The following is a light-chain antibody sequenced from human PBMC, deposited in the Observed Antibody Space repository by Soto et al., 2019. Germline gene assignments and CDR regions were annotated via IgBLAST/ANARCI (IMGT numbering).Light chain of an antibody. CDR1: HSLLHSSGYNY. J-gene: IGKJ5*01. Sequence: DIVMTQSPLSLRVTPGEPASISCRSSHSLLHSSGYNYLHWYLQKPGQSPQLLISLGSDLSSGVPDRFSGSGSGTEFTLKISRVEAEDVGVYYCMQGTHWPPITVGQVTRLEIK. V-gene: IGKV2-28*01. CDR2: LGS. CDR3: MQGTHWPPIT.